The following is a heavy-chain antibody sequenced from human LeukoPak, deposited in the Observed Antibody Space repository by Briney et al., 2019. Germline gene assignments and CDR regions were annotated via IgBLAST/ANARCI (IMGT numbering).Heavy chain of an antibody. J-gene: IGHJ4*02. Sequence: GGSLRLSCAASGFTFSNFVMHWVRQAPGEGLVWVSRINHDGSDISYADSVKGRSTISRDNAKNTLYLQMNSLRADDTAIYYCVRDSNFKIDYWGQGTLVTVSS. CDR1: GFTFSNFV. CDR3: VRDSNFKIDY. CDR2: INHDGSDI. D-gene: IGHD5-24*01. V-gene: IGHV3-74*01.